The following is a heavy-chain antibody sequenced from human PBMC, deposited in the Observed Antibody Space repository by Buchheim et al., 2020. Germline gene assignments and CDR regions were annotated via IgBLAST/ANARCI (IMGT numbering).Heavy chain of an antibody. D-gene: IGHD3-9*01. CDR2: IYYSGST. J-gene: IGHJ6*02. Sequence: QVQLQESGPGLVKPSETLSLTCTVSGGSISSYYWSWIRQPPGKGLEWIGYIYYSGSTNYNPSLKSRVTISVDTSKNQFSLKVCAVTAADTAVYYCARLNSGLRYVGWLSEYYYYGMDVWGQGTT. CDR1: GGSISSYY. CDR3: ARLNSGLRYVGWLSEYYYYGMDV. V-gene: IGHV4-59*08.